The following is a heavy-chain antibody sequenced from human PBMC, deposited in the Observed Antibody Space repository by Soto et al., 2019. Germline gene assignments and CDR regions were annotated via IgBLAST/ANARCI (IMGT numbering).Heavy chain of an antibody. CDR3: ARKVGASGAPFDY. J-gene: IGHJ4*02. CDR2: ISSSSSYI. D-gene: IGHD1-26*01. Sequence: GGSLRLSCAASGFTFSSYSMNWVRQAPGKGLEWVSSISSSSSYIYYADSVKGRFTISRDNAKNSLYLQMNSLRAEDTAVYYCARKVGASGAPFDYWGQGTLVTVSS. CDR1: GFTFSSYS. V-gene: IGHV3-21*01.